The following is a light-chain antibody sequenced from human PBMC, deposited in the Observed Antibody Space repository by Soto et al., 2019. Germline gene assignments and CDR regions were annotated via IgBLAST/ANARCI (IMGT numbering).Light chain of an antibody. V-gene: IGLV2-14*01. CDR3: ISYTVSRSYV. J-gene: IGLJ1*01. CDR2: SVS. Sequence: QSVLTQPASVSGSPGQSITISCSGTSSDIGTYDHVAWFQQFPGKTPKLMIYSVSNRPSGVSYRFSGSKSGNTASLTISGLQAEDEADYYCISYTVSRSYVSGTGTKVIVL. CDR1: SSDIGTYDH.